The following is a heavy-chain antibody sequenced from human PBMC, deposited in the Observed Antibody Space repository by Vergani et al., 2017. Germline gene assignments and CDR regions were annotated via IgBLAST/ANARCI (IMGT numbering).Heavy chain of an antibody. D-gene: IGHD5-12*01. V-gene: IGHV3-23*01. J-gene: IGHJ4*02. Sequence: EVQLLESGGGLVQPGGSLRLSCEASGFSFPGYAMSWVRQAPWKGLEWVSSVSGNSATPYYADSGKGRFIISRDNSKNTLHLQMNSLRADDTAVYYCTKGSRGYTGYFFDYWGQGTLATVSS. CDR1: GFSFPGYA. CDR2: VSGNSATP. CDR3: TKGSRGYTGYFFDY.